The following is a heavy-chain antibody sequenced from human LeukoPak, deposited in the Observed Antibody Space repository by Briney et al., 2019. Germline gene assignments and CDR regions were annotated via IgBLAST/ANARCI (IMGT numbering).Heavy chain of an antibody. CDR2: ISSSSVTI. D-gene: IGHD3-16*01. J-gene: IGHJ4*02. Sequence: GGSLRLSXAASGFTFSHYSVNWVRQAPGKGLERVSYISSSSVTIYYADSVKGRFTFSRDNAGNSLYLQMNSLRVEDTAVYYCARSMIMFGGPIDYWGQGTQVTVSS. V-gene: IGHV3-48*01. CDR1: GFTFSHYS. CDR3: ARSMIMFGGPIDY.